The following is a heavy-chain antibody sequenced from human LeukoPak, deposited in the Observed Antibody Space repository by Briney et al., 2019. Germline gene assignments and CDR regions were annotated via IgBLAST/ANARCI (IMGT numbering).Heavy chain of an antibody. J-gene: IGHJ4*02. CDR3: VKQSSGYYAPLDS. V-gene: IGHV3-43*01. D-gene: IGHD5-12*01. CDR1: GFDFEDYT. Sequence: GGSLRLSCAASGFDFEDYTMHWVRQVPGKSLEWVSFINWDDVTTDYADSVRGQFTISRDNSKNSLYLQMNSLTTEDTALYFCVKQSSGYYAPLDSWGQGTLVSVSS. CDR2: INWDDVTT.